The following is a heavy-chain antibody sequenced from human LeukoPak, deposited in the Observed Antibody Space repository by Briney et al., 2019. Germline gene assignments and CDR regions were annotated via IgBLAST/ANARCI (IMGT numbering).Heavy chain of an antibody. D-gene: IGHD4-4*01. CDR2: ISYDGSNK. CDR1: GFTFSGYG. J-gene: IGHJ6*02. CDR3: ARDEASYSNRFVHYYGMDV. Sequence: QPGGSLRLSCAASGFTFSGYGMHWVRQAPGKGLEWVAVISYDGSNKYYADSVKGRFTISRDNSKNTLYLQMNSLRAEDTAVYYCARDEASYSNRFVHYYGMDVWGQGTTVTVSS. V-gene: IGHV3-30*03.